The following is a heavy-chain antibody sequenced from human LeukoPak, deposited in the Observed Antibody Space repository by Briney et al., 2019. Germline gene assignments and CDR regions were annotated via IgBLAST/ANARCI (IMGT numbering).Heavy chain of an antibody. CDR3: AKDSVVVVPAALDY. V-gene: IGHV3-23*01. J-gene: IGHJ4*02. D-gene: IGHD2-2*01. Sequence: GESLKISCAASGFTFSSYAMSWVRQAPGKGLEWVSAISGSGGSTYYADSVKGRFTISRDNSKNTLYLQMNSLRAEDTAVYYCAKDSVVVVPAALDYWGQGTLVTVSS. CDR2: ISGSGGST. CDR1: GFTFSSYA.